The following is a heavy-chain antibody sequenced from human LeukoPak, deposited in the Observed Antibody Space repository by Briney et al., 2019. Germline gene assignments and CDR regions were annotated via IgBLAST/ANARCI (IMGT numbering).Heavy chain of an antibody. CDR1: GGSFSGYY. Sequence: SETLSLTCAVYGGSFSGYYWSWIRQPPGKGLEWIGEINHSGSTNYNPSLKSRVTISVDTSKNQFSPKLSSVTAADTAVYYCARGRIAVAAPYYYYMDVWGKGTTVTVSS. CDR3: ARGRIAVAAPYYYYMDV. V-gene: IGHV4-34*01. D-gene: IGHD6-19*01. J-gene: IGHJ6*03. CDR2: INHSGST.